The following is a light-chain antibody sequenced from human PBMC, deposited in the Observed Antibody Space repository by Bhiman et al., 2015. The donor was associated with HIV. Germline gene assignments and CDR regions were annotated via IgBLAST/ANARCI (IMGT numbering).Light chain of an antibody. CDR3: AVWDDSVNGPAWV. J-gene: IGLJ3*02. Sequence: QSALTQPPSASGSPGQSVIISCTGTSSDVGGYNYVTWYQQHPGKAPKLMIYEVNKRPSGVPERFSGSKSGNTASLTVSGLQPGDEATYFCAVWDDSVNGPAWVFGGGTTLTVL. CDR2: EVN. CDR1: SSDVGGYNY. V-gene: IGLV2-8*01.